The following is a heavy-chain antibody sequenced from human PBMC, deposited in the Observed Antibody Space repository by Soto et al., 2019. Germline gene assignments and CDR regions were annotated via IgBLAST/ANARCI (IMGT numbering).Heavy chain of an antibody. CDR3: AKDESGRSLMVATRNWFDP. D-gene: IGHD5-12*01. Sequence: EVQLLESGGGLVQPGGSLRLSCAASGFTFSSYAMSWVRQAPGKGLEWVSAISGSGGSTYYADSVKGRFTISRDNSKNTLYLQMNSLRAEDTAGYYCAKDESGRSLMVATRNWFDPWGQGTLVTVCS. J-gene: IGHJ5*02. V-gene: IGHV3-23*01. CDR1: GFTFSSYA. CDR2: ISGSGGST.